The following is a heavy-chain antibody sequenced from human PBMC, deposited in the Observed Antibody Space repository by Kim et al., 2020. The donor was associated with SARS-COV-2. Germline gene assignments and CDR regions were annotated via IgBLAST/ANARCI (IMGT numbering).Heavy chain of an antibody. J-gene: IGHJ6*02. D-gene: IGHD6-13*01. CDR1: GFTFSDYY. Sequence: GGSLRLSCAASGFTFSDYYMSWIRQAPGKGLEWVSYISSSSYTNYADSVKGRFTISRDNAKNSLYLQMNSLRAEDTAVYYCARSGSSSSWYDYYYYYGMDVWGQGTTVTVSS. V-gene: IGHV3-11*03. CDR2: ISSSSYT. CDR3: ARSGSSSSWYDYYYYYGMDV.